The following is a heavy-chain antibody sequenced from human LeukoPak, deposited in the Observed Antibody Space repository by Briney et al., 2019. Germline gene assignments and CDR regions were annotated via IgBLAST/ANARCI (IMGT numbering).Heavy chain of an antibody. CDR3: AKSVFTVTTYPEVYFDY. D-gene: IGHD4-17*01. CDR2: IIPILGIA. Sequence: SVKVSCKASGGTFSSYAISWVRQAPGQGLEWMGRIIPILGIANYAQKFQGRVTITADKSTSTAYMELSSLRSEDTAVYYCAKSVFTVTTYPEVYFDYWGQGTLVTVSS. J-gene: IGHJ4*02. CDR1: GGTFSSYA. V-gene: IGHV1-69*04.